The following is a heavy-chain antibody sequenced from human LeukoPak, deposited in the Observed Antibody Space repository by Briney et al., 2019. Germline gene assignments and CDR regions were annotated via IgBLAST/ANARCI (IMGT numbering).Heavy chain of an antibody. V-gene: IGHV3-23*01. CDR3: AKDWIQFNRVFDCFDS. Sequence: GGSLRLSCATAGFPFETDAMSWVRQAPRKGLEWDATIGNTETFYADSVTGRFTISRDKSKNTVNLQINRLRVEDTAIYYCAKDWIQFNRVFDCFDSWGQGTLVTVSS. CDR2: IGNTET. D-gene: IGHD5-18*01. CDR1: GFPFETDA. J-gene: IGHJ4*02.